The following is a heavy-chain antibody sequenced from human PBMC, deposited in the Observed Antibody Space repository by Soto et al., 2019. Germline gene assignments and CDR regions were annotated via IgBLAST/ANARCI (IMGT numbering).Heavy chain of an antibody. D-gene: IGHD3-16*02. J-gene: IGHJ4*02. CDR2: IYYSGST. Sequence: QVQLQESGPGLVKPSETLSLTCTVSGGSISSYYWSWIRQPPGKGLEWIGYIYYSGSTNYNPSLKRLVTISVDTSKNQFSLTLSSVTAADTAVYYCARHRGGLLSWGSYRPYYFDYWGQGTLVTVSS. CDR1: GGSISSYY. V-gene: IGHV4-59*08. CDR3: ARHRGGLLSWGSYRPYYFDY.